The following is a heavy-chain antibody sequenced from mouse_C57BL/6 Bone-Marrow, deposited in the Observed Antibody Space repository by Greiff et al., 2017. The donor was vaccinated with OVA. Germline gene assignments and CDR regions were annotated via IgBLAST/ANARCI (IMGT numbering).Heavy chain of an antibody. CDR2: IRLKSDNYAT. J-gene: IGHJ4*01. D-gene: IGHD2-13*01. CDR3: TAGEGGY. V-gene: IGHV6-3*01. CDR1: GFTFSNYW. Sequence: EVKVEESGGGLVQPGGSMKLSCVASGFTFSNYWMNWVRQSPEKGLEWVAQIRLKSDNYATHYAESVKGRFTISRDDSKSSVYLQMNNLRAEDTGIYYCTAGEGGYWGQGTSVTVSS.